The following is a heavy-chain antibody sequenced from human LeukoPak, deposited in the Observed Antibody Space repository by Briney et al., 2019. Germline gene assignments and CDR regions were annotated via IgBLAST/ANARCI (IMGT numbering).Heavy chain of an antibody. D-gene: IGHD6-13*01. CDR1: GYSFTSYW. CDR2: IYPGDSDT. J-gene: IGHJ4*02. V-gene: IGHV5-51*01. CDR3: ARLRRHSSSWYEGPYYFDY. Sequence: GEPLKISCKGSGYSFTSYWIGWVRQMPGKRLEWMGIIYPGDSDTRYSLSFQGQVTISADKSISTAYLQWSSLKASDTAMYYCARLRRHSSSWYEGPYYFDYWGQGTLVTVSS.